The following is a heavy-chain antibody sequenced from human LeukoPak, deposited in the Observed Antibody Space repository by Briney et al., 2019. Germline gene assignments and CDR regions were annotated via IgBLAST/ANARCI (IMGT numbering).Heavy chain of an antibody. CDR1: GFTGSGFTFSNYA. CDR2: IRGSGGST. Sequence: QPGGSLRLACAGSGFTGSGFTFSNYAMSWVRQAPGKGLEWVSAIRGSGGSTYYADSVKGRFTISRDNSKNTLYLQMNSLRAEDTAVYYCAKDGTYGSGSLYFFDSWGQGTLVTVSS. J-gene: IGHJ4*02. CDR3: AKDGTYGSGSLYFFDS. V-gene: IGHV3-23*01. D-gene: IGHD3-10*01.